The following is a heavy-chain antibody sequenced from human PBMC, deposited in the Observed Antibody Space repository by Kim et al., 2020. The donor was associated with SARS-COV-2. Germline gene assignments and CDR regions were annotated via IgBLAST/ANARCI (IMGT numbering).Heavy chain of an antibody. V-gene: IGHV1-2*04. CDR1: GYTFTAYH. CDR3: AKVGDDSGTSLWFDS. CDR2: SNPKSGGT. D-gene: IGHD3-10*01. Sequence: ASVKVSCKASGYTFTAYHIHWVRQAPGQGLEWVGWSNPKSGGTNSARKFHGWVTMTRDTSFSTVYLHLGRLTSDDTAVYYCAKVGDDSGTSLWFDSWGQGTLVTVSS. J-gene: IGHJ5*01.